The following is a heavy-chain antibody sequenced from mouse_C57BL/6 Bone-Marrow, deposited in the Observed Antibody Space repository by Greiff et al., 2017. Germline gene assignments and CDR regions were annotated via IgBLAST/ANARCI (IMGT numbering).Heavy chain of an antibody. CDR2: IDPSDSYT. J-gene: IGHJ4*01. CDR3: ARGGGNYAMDY. Sequence: QVQLQQPGAELVRPGTSVKLSCKASGYTFTSYWMHWVKQRPGQGLEWIGVIDPSDSYTNYNQKFKGKATLTVDTSPSTAYMQLSSLTSEDSAVYYCARGGGNYAMDYWGQGTSVTVSS. V-gene: IGHV1-59*01. CDR1: GYTFTSYW.